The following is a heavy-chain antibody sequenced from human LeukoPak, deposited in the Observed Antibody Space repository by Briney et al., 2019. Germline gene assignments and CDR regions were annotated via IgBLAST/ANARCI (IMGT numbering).Heavy chain of an antibody. Sequence: GGTLRLSCAASGFTFSRNGMTWVRQAPGKGLEWVSAISGSGGSTYYADSVKGRFTISRDNSKNTLYLQMNSLRAEDTAVYYCAKAGSYYDSRFDYWGQGTLVTVSS. J-gene: IGHJ4*02. CDR2: ISGSGGST. D-gene: IGHD3-22*01. CDR1: GFTFSRNG. CDR3: AKAGSYYDSRFDY. V-gene: IGHV3-23*01.